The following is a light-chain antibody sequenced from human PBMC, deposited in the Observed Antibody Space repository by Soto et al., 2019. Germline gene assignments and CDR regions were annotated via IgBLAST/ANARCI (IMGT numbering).Light chain of an antibody. CDR2: AVS. CDR1: SSDIGSYDH. CDR3: ISYTDRQSYL. V-gene: IGLV2-14*03. Sequence: QSVLTQPASVSGSPGQSITISCSGTSSDIGSYDHVAWYQQFRGKSPKLIIYAVSDRPSGVSDRFSGSKSGISASLTISGLQTEDEADYYCISYTDRQSYLFGTGTKVTVL. J-gene: IGLJ1*01.